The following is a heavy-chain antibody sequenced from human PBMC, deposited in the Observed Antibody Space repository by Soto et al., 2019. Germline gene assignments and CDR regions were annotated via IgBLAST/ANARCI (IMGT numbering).Heavy chain of an antibody. CDR1: GFTFSSSW. Sequence: EVQLVESGGGLVQPGGSLRLSCAASGFTFSSSWMHWVRQPPGKGLVWVSRINGDGSTTNYADSVKGRFTISRDNAKNTLYMRLRSLRAEDTAVYYCARRSGCLDYWGQGALVTVSS. CDR2: INGDGSTT. CDR3: ARRSGCLDY. V-gene: IGHV3-74*01. J-gene: IGHJ4*02.